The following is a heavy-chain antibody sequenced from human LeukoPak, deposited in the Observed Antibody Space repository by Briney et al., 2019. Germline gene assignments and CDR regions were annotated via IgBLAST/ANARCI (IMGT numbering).Heavy chain of an antibody. CDR3: ARVGRGDHTWGSYYCDH. Sequence: SETLSLTCTVSGDSFSSYHWSWLRQPPGKGLEWVGYISSSGSTSYNPSLKSRVTISVDTSKNQFSLKLTSVTAADTAVYYCARVGRGDHTWGSYYCDHWGQGTLVSVSS. CDR2: ISSSGST. J-gene: IGHJ4*02. V-gene: IGHV4-59*01. D-gene: IGHD3-16*01. CDR1: GDSFSSYH.